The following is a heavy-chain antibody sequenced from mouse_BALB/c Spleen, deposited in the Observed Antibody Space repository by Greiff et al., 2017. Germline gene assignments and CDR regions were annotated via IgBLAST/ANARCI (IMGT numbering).Heavy chain of an antibody. V-gene: IGHV3-5*02. CDR1: GISITTGNYR. J-gene: IGHJ4*01. Sequence: DVQLQESGPGLVKPSQTVSLTCTVTGISITTGNYRWSWIRQFPGNKLEWIGYIYYSGTITYNPSLTSRTTITRDTSKNQFFLEMNSLTAEDTATYYCARERGIYYDYDGYAMDYWGQGTSVTVSS. D-gene: IGHD2-4*01. CDR3: ARERGIYYDYDGYAMDY. CDR2: IYYSGTI.